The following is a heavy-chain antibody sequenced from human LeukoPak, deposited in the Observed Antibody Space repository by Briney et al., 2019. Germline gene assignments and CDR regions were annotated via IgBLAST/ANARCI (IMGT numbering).Heavy chain of an antibody. CDR2: IYTSGST. Sequence: SETLSLTCTVSGGSISSYYWSWIRQPAGKGLEWIGRIYTSGSTNYNPSLKSRVTISVDTSKNQFSLKLSSVTAADTAVYYCARELVDTAMVGTFDYWGQGTLVTVSS. V-gene: IGHV4-4*07. J-gene: IGHJ4*02. CDR1: GGSISSYY. D-gene: IGHD5-18*01. CDR3: ARELVDTAMVGTFDY.